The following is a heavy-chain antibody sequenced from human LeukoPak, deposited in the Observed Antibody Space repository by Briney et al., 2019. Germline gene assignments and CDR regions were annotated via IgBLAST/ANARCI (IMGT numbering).Heavy chain of an antibody. J-gene: IGHJ4*02. Sequence: SETLSLTCTVSSGSIRSYYWGWVRQPPGKGLEWIGRIYTTGTTQYNPSLKSRVTMSVDTSTNQFSLNLRSMTAAGTAVYYCGRQGYTASYYFFDYWSQGTLVAVS. CDR1: SGSIRSYY. D-gene: IGHD1-26*01. CDR2: IYTTGTT. CDR3: GRQGYTASYYFFDY. V-gene: IGHV4-4*07.